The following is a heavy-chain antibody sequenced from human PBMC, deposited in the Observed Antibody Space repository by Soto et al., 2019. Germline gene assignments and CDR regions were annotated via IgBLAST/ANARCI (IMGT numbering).Heavy chain of an antibody. Sequence: SVKVSCKASGGAFSSYAISWVRQAPGQGLEWMGGIIPIFGTANYAQKFQGRVTITADESTSTAYMELSSLRSEDTAVYYCARGYYDSSGYYPSPYPFSRSYFDYWGQGTLVTVSS. CDR3: ARGYYDSSGYYPSPYPFSRSYFDY. CDR1: GGAFSSYA. CDR2: IIPIFGTA. J-gene: IGHJ4*02. D-gene: IGHD3-22*01. V-gene: IGHV1-69*13.